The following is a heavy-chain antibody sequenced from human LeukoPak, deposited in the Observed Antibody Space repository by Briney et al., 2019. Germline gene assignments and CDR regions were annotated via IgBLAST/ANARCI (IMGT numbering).Heavy chain of an antibody. V-gene: IGHV3-20*04. CDR2: SNWNGGST. Sequence: PGGSLRLSCAASGFTFVDYGMSWARQAPGKGLEWVSGSNWNGGSTGYADSVKGRFTISRDNAKNSLYLQMNSLRAEDTDLYYCARDHSSSWYAFDIWGQGTMVSVSS. D-gene: IGHD6-13*01. CDR3: ARDHSSSWYAFDI. J-gene: IGHJ3*02. CDR1: GFTFVDYG.